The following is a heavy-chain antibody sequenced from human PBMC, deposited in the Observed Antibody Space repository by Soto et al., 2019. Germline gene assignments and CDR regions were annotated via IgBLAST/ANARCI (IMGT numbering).Heavy chain of an antibody. D-gene: IGHD4-4*01. J-gene: IGHJ6*02. CDR3: AREIKTTAIKYYYYGMDV. CDR2: IKQDGSEK. CDR1: GFTFSSYW. Sequence: GGSLRLSCAASGFTFSSYWTNWGRQAPGKGLEGVANIKQDGSEKYYVDSVKGRFTISRDNAKNSLYLQWNSLRAEDTAVYYCAREIKTTAIKYYYYGMDVWGQGTTVTVS. V-gene: IGHV3-7*01.